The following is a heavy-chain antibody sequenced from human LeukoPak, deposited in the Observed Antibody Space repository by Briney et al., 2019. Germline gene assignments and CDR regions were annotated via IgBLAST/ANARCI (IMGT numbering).Heavy chain of an antibody. CDR2: IYYSGRT. V-gene: IGHV4-39*01. D-gene: IGHD2-21*02. Sequence: SETLSLTCVVSGGSMRSSDYYWAWIRQPPGKGLEWIGSIYYSGRTLYNPSLKSRVTISVDASTNQFSLKLNSVTASDTAVFYXXXXXXXXXITHCHFDSWGQGILVTVSS. CDR3: XXXXXXXXITHCHFDS. CDR1: GGSMRSSDYY. J-gene: IGHJ4*02.